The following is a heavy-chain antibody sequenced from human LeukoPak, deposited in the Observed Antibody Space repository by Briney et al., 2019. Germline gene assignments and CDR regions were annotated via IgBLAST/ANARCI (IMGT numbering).Heavy chain of an antibody. J-gene: IGHJ4*02. CDR2: IYTSGST. Sequence: SETLSLTCTVSGGSISGYYWSWIRQPAGKGLEWIGRIYTSGSTNYNPSLKSRVTISVDTSKNQFSLKLSSVTAADTAVYYCARSYYGSGSYYRGYFDYWGQGTLVTVSS. D-gene: IGHD3-10*01. CDR3: ARSYYGSGSYYRGYFDY. CDR1: GGSISGYY. V-gene: IGHV4-4*07.